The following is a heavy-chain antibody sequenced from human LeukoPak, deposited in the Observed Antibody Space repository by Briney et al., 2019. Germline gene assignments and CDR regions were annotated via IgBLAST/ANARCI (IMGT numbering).Heavy chain of an antibody. CDR3: ARDLSTVTRILGY. Sequence: ASETLSLTCTVSGGSISSSSYYWGWIRQPPGKGLEWIGSIYYSGSTYYNPSLKSRVTISVDTSKNQFSLKLSSVTAADTAVYYCARDLSTVTRILGYWGQGTLVTVSS. J-gene: IGHJ4*02. CDR2: IYYSGST. V-gene: IGHV4-39*07. CDR1: GGSISSSSYY. D-gene: IGHD4-17*01.